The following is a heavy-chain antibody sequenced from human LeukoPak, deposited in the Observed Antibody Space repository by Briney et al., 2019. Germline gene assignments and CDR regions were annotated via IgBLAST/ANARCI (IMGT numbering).Heavy chain of an antibody. CDR1: GYTFTGYY. J-gene: IGHJ4*02. CDR2: INPNSGAT. Sequence: ASVRVSCKASGYTFTGYYIHWVRQAPGQGLEWMGWINPNSGATKFAQKFQGRVTMTSDMSISTVYMELSRLRSDDTAVYYCARDMVGGSIDYWGQGTLVTVSS. V-gene: IGHV1-2*02. CDR3: ARDMVGGSIDY. D-gene: IGHD1-26*01.